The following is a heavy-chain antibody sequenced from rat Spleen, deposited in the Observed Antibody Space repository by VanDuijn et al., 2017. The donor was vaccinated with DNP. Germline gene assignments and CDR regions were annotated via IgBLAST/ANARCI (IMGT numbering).Heavy chain of an antibody. Sequence: EVQLVESGGGLVQPGRSLKLSCAASGFTFSDSYMAWVRQAPGKGLEWVASIKTDGGSSYYSDSVKGRFTISRDNAKNTLQLQMNNLRSEDTATYYCARDAGGPFDYWGQGVMVTVSS. D-gene: IGHD1-11*01. J-gene: IGHJ2*01. V-gene: IGHV5-25*01. CDR1: GFTFSDSY. CDR2: IKTDGGSS. CDR3: ARDAGGPFDY.